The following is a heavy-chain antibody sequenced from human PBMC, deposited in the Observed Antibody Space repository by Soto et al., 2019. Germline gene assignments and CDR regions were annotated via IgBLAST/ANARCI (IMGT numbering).Heavy chain of an antibody. CDR1: GYTFTSYG. D-gene: IGHD3-10*01. CDR2: ISAYNGNT. V-gene: IGHV1-18*01. J-gene: IGHJ4*02. CDR3: ARDTTVRPITMVRGAPSY. Sequence: ASVKLSCKASGYTFTSYGISWVRQAPGQGLEWMGWISAYNGNTNYAQKLQGRVTMTTDTSTSTAYMELRSLRSDDTAVYYCARDTTVRPITMVRGAPSYWGQGTLVTVSS.